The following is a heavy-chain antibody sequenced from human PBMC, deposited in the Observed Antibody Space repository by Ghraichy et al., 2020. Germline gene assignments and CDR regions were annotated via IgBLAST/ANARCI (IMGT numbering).Heavy chain of an antibody. CDR2: IYTGDYT. V-gene: IGHV3-66*01. D-gene: IGHD1-26*01. CDR1: GFTISSNY. CDR3: ARDREEGGTDY. J-gene: IGHJ4*02. Sequence: GGSLILSCEASGFTISSNYMSWVRQAPGKGLEWVSLIYTGDYTFYADSVKGRFTISRDNSKNTLFLQMDSLRAEDTAVYYCARDREEGGTDYWGQGTLVTVSS.